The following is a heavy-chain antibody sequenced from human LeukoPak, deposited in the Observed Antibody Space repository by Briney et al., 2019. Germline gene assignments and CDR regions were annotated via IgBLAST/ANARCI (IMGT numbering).Heavy chain of an antibody. V-gene: IGHV3-21*01. J-gene: IGHJ3*02. D-gene: IGHD1-26*01. Sequence: PGGSLRLSCAASGFTFSTYNMNWVRQAPGKGLEWVSSISGSSSYIYYADSVKGRFSISRDNAKNSLYLQMNSLRAEDTAVYYCARLCIVGTKSAFDIWGQGTMVTVSS. CDR1: GFTFSTYN. CDR2: ISGSSSYI. CDR3: ARLCIVGTKSAFDI.